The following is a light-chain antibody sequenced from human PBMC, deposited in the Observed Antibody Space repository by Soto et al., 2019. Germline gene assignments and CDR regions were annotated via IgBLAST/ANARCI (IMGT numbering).Light chain of an antibody. CDR2: EVN. V-gene: IGLV2-18*02. J-gene: IGLJ1*01. Sequence: QSALTQPASVSGSPGQSITISCTGTSSDIGSYNRVSWYQQPPGTAPNLIIYEVNNRPSGVPDRFSGSKSGNTASLTISGLQAEDEADYYCNSFTTSSTDVFGTGTKVTVL. CDR3: NSFTTSSTDV. CDR1: SSDIGSYNR.